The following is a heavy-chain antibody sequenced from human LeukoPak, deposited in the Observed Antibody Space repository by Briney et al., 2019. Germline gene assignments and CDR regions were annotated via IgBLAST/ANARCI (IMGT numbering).Heavy chain of an antibody. Sequence: GGSLRLSCAASGFTFSSYEMDWVRRAPGKGLEWVSYIGSSGGSRYYADSVKGRFTSSRDNAKNSLYLQMNSLRVEDTAVYYCARALRSVTVPRYYFDYWGQGTLVTVSS. CDR2: IGSSGGSR. CDR1: GFTFSSYE. J-gene: IGHJ4*02. D-gene: IGHD2-21*02. CDR3: ARALRSVTVPRYYFDY. V-gene: IGHV3-48*03.